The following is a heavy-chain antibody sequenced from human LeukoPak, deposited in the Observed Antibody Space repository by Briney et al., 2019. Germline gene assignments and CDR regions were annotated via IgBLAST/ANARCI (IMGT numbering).Heavy chain of an antibody. CDR2: IRYDGSNK. J-gene: IGHJ6*03. V-gene: IGHV3-30*02. D-gene: IGHD2-15*01. Sequence: GGSLRLSCAASGFTFSSYGMHWVRQAPGKGLGWVAFIRYDGSNKYYADSVKGRFTISRENSKNTLYLQMNSLRAEDTAVYYCAKSVGAYYYYYMDVWGKGTTVTISS. CDR1: GFTFSSYG. CDR3: AKSVGAYYYYYMDV.